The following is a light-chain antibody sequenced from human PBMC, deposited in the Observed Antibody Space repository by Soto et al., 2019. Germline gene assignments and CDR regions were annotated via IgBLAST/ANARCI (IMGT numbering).Light chain of an antibody. J-gene: IGLJ3*02. CDR2: SNN. V-gene: IGLV1-44*01. Sequence: QSVLTQPPSASGTPGQRVTISCSGSSSNIGSNTVNWYQQLPGTAPKLLIYSNNQRPSGVPDRFSGSKSGTSASLAISGLQSEDEADYYCQSYDRSLSGSVFGGGTQLTVL. CDR1: SSNIGSNT. CDR3: QSYDRSLSGSV.